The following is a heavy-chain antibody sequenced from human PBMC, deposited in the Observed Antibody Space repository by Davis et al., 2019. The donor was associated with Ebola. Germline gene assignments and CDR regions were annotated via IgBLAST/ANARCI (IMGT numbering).Heavy chain of an antibody. D-gene: IGHD1-1*01. Sequence: HSQTLSLTCAISGDSVSSAGWNWVRQSPSRGLEWLGRTYYSSKWYSDYAVSVRGRLTVKLDTSRNQFSLQLNSVTPEDTAVYYCVRGFWATGLDSWGQGTLVTVSS. CDR3: VRGFWATGLDS. J-gene: IGHJ4*02. V-gene: IGHV6-1*01. CDR2: TYYSSKWYS. CDR1: GDSVSSAG.